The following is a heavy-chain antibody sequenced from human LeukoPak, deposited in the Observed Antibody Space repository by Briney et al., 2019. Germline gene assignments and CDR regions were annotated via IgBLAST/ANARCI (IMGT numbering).Heavy chain of an antibody. Sequence: GGSLRLSCAASGFTFSRYAMSWVRQAPGKGLEWVSAISGSGGSTYYADSVKGRFTISRDNSKNTLYLQMNSLRAEDTAVYYCARDKGGQLLLYYYGMDVWGQGTTVTVSS. V-gene: IGHV3-23*01. CDR2: ISGSGGST. CDR1: GFTFSRYA. CDR3: ARDKGGQLLLYYYGMDV. J-gene: IGHJ6*02. D-gene: IGHD6-6*01.